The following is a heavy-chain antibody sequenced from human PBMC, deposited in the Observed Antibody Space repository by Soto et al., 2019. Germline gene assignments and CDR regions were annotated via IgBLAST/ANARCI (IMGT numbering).Heavy chain of an antibody. CDR1: GYTFTSYG. J-gene: IGHJ5*02. Sequence: ASVKVSCKASGYTFTSYGISWVRQAPGQGHEWMGWISAYNGNTNYAQKLQGRVTMTTETSTSTAYMELRSLRSDDTAVYYCARDYYDSSGYSNWFDPWGQGTLVTVSS. D-gene: IGHD3-22*01. CDR2: ISAYNGNT. V-gene: IGHV1-18*01. CDR3: ARDYYDSSGYSNWFDP.